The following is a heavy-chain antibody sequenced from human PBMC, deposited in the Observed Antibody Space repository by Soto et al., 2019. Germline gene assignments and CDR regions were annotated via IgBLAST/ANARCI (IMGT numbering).Heavy chain of an antibody. D-gene: IGHD2-15*01. J-gene: IGHJ6*02. CDR2: IIPFLATT. CDR1: GGTFSTYA. CDR3: AWGPDCIGGSCYPNNYYYGMAV. Sequence: SVKVSCKASGGTFSTYAMTWVRQAPGQGLEWMGGIIPFLATTNYAQKFQGRVTITADESTSTAYMELSSLRSEDTAVYYCAWGPDCIGGSCYPNNYYYGMAVWGQGTRVTVSS. V-gene: IGHV1-69*13.